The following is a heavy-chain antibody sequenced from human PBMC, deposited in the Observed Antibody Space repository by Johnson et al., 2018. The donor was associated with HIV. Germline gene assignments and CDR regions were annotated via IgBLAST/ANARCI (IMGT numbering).Heavy chain of an antibody. J-gene: IGHJ3*01. CDR1: GFTFSSYA. D-gene: IGHD2-21*02. Sequence: QVQLVESGGGVVQPGRSLRLSCAASGFTFSSYAMYWVRQAPGKGLEWVAVISYDGSNKYYADSVKGRFTISRDNAKNSLFLQMNSLRVEDTALYYCARDVIVGGGGGDCYSTHWGQGTMVTVSS. CDR3: ARDVIVGGGGGDCYSTH. V-gene: IGHV3-30*04. CDR2: ISYDGSNK.